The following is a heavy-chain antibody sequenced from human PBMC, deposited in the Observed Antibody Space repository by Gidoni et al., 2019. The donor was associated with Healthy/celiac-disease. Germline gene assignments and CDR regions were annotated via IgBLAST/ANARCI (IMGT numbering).Heavy chain of an antibody. Sequence: EVQLLESGGGLVQPGGSLRLSCAASGFTFNRYAMSWVRQAPGKGLEWVSAISGSGGSTYYADSVKGRFTISRDNSKNTLYLQMNSLRAEDTAVYYCAKDLGTIGGSYYPGTRTVDYWGQGTLVTVSS. CDR1: GFTFNRYA. CDR3: AKDLGTIGGSYYPGTRTVDY. D-gene: IGHD1-26*01. CDR2: ISGSGGST. J-gene: IGHJ4*02. V-gene: IGHV3-23*01.